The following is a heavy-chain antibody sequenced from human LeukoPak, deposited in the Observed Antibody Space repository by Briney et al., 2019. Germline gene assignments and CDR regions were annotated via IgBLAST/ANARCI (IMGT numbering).Heavy chain of an antibody. Sequence: GGSLRLSCAASGFSFSSHWMGWVRQAPETGLEWVAIVKTDGSEKFYMDPVKGRFTISRDNAKNSLCLEMNSLTVEDTAVYYCARGDGRGRSDGAAWGPGTLVTVSS. V-gene: IGHV3-7*01. CDR3: ARGDGRGRSDGAA. CDR1: GFSFSSHW. CDR2: VKTDGSEK. J-gene: IGHJ4*02. D-gene: IGHD6-13*01.